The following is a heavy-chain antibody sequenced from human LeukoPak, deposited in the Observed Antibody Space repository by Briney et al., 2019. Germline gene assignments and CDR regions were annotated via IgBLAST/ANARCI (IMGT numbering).Heavy chain of an antibody. J-gene: IGHJ4*02. CDR1: GYTFTGYH. Sequence: ASVKVSCKASGYTFTGYHMHWVRQAPGQGLEWMGRINPNSGDTNYAQKFQGRVTMTRDTSVSTAYMELSRLRSDDTAVYYCARDYCSSTSCLFDYWGQGTLVTVSS. V-gene: IGHV1-2*06. D-gene: IGHD2-2*01. CDR2: INPNSGDT. CDR3: ARDYCSSTSCLFDY.